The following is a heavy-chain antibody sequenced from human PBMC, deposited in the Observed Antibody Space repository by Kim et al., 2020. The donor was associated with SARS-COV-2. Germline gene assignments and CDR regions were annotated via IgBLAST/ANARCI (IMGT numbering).Heavy chain of an antibody. Sequence: SETLSLTCAVSGGSFTGHHWSWIRQSPGRGLEWIGEIQHSGNNDYSPYFKSRVTLSVDQPKRQVSLRLTSVTAADTAVYYCARRAPFRGGRYPTTVRTSSLDYWGQGTVVTVSS. D-gene: IGHD1-1*01. V-gene: IGHV4-34*01. J-gene: IGHJ4*02. CDR3: ARRAPFRGGRYPTTVRTSSLDY. CDR2: IQHSGNN. CDR1: GGSFTGHH.